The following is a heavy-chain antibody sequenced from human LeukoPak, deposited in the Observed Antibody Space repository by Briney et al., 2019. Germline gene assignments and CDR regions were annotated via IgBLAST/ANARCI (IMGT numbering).Heavy chain of an antibody. CDR3: TRGVRLGAKCYFDF. V-gene: IGHV3-72*01. CDR1: GFTFSDHY. Sequence: PGESLRLSCAASGFTFSDHYMDWVRQAPGKGLEWVGRSRNKGHSYTTEYAASGKGRFTISRDDSKNLLSLQMNSLKTEDTAVYYCTRGVRLGAKCYFDFWGQGTLVTVSS. CDR2: SRNKGHSYTT. D-gene: IGHD1-26*01. J-gene: IGHJ4*02.